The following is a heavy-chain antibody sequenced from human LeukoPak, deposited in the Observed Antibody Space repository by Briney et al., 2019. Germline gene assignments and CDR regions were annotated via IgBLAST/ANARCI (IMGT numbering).Heavy chain of an antibody. Sequence: ASVKVSCKASGYTFTSYGISWVRQAPGQGLEWMGWISAYNGNTNYAQKLQGRVTMTTETSTSTAYMELRSLRSDDTAVYYCARVRSDFGVVINFDYWGQGTLVTVSS. CDR1: GYTFTSYG. J-gene: IGHJ4*02. V-gene: IGHV1-18*01. CDR3: ARVRSDFGVVINFDY. CDR2: ISAYNGNT. D-gene: IGHD3-3*01.